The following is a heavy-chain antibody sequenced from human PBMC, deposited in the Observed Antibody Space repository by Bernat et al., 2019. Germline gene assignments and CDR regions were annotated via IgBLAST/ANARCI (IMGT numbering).Heavy chain of an antibody. D-gene: IGHD2/OR15-2a*01. Sequence: EVQLLESGGGLVQPGGSLRLSCAASGFTFSSYAMSWVRQAPGKGLEWVSAISGSGGSTYYADSVKGRFTISRDNSKNTLYLQMNSLRAEDTAVYYCAGQSISTYYFYMDVWGKGTTVTVSS. J-gene: IGHJ6*03. CDR1: GFTFSSYA. CDR2: ISGSGGST. V-gene: IGHV3-23*01. CDR3: AGQSISTYYFYMDV.